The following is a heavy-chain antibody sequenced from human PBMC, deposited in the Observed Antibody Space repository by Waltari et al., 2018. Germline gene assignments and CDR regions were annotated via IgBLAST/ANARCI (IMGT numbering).Heavy chain of an antibody. CDR1: GGSFSGYY. V-gene: IGHV4-34*01. CDR2: INHSGDP. Sequence: QVQLQQWGAGLLKPSETLSLTCAVYGGSFSGYYWNWIRQSPGKGLEWIGEINHSGDPNYNPSLKSRVTITADTSTDTAYMELSSLKSEDTAVYYCATADANDYWGQGTLVTVSS. CDR3: ATADANDY. D-gene: IGHD7-27*01. J-gene: IGHJ4*02.